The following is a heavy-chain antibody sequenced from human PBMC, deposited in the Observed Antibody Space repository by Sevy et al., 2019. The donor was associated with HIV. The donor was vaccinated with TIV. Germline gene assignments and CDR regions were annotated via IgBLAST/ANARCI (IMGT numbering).Heavy chain of an antibody. CDR3: ARHGDYTVTPHFDY. CDR1: GGSISSSSYY. CDR2: IYYSGRT. Sequence: SETLSLTCTVSGGSISSSSYYWGWIRQPPGKGLEWIGSIYYSGRTYYNPSLKSRVTISVDTSKNPFSLKLSSVTAADTAVYYCARHGDYTVTPHFDYWGQRTLVTVSS. V-gene: IGHV4-39*01. D-gene: IGHD4-17*01. J-gene: IGHJ4*02.